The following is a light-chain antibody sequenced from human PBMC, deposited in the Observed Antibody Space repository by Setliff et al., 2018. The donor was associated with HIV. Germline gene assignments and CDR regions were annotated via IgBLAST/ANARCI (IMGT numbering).Light chain of an antibody. V-gene: IGLV2-14*01. CDR2: EVR. J-gene: IGLJ3*02. CDR1: SSDVGGYSH. CDR3: SSYKTGNTLV. Sequence: QSALTQPASVSGSPGQSITISCTGTSSDVGGYSHVSWYQQHPGKAPKLIIYEVRNRPSGVSNRFSGSKSGNTASLTISGLQAEDEADYYCSSYKTGNTLVFGGGTKGTVL.